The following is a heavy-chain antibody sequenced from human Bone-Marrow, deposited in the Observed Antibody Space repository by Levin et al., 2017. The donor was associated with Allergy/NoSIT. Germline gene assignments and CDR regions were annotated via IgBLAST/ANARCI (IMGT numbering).Heavy chain of an antibody. CDR3: ARDGAQQWLEGPESDAFDS. CDR1: GGTFSSYA. V-gene: IGHV1-69*13. CDR2: IIPIFGTA. Sequence: ASVKVSCKASGGTFSSYAISWVRQAPGQGLEWMGGIIPIFGTANYAQKFQGRVTITADESTSTAYMELSSLRSEDTAVYYCARDGAQQWLEGPESDAFDSWGQGTMVTVSS. J-gene: IGHJ3*02. D-gene: IGHD6-19*01.